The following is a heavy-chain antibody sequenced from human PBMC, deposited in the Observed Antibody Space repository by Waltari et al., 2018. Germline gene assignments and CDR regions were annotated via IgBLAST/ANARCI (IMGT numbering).Heavy chain of an antibody. V-gene: IGHV5-51*01. CDR2: IYPDDSDT. CDR3: VKGLVGGYQKGWFDP. CDR1: GYNFATYW. J-gene: IGHJ5*02. D-gene: IGHD3-22*01. Sequence: EVQLVQSGAEVKKPGESLRISCKDSGYNFATYWIGWVRRMPGKGLEWIGSIYPDDSDTTYSPSFGGQVTTSADKSINTAYLHWSSLKASDTAIYYCVKGLVGGYQKGWFDPWGQGTLVTVSS.